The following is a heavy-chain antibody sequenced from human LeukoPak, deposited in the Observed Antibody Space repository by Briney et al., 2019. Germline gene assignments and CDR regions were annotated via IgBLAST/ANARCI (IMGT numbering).Heavy chain of an antibody. Sequence: SETLSLTCTVSGGSISSHRWSWIRQPPGKGLEWMGYIYYRGSTNYNPSLKSRVTISVDTSKNQFSLGLSSVTAADTAVYYCARGRGMAVREKLYYMDVWGKGTTVTVSS. CDR1: GGSISSHR. V-gene: IGHV4-59*11. CDR3: ARGRGMAVREKLYYMDV. CDR2: IYYRGST. J-gene: IGHJ6*03. D-gene: IGHD3-10*01.